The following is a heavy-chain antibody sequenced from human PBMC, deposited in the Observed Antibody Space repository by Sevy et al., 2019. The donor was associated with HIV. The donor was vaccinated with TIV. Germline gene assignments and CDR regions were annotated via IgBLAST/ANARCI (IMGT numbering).Heavy chain of an antibody. J-gene: IGHJ6*02. D-gene: IGHD2-21*02. V-gene: IGHV3-43*01. CDR1: GFTFDDYT. CDR2: ISWDGGST. Sequence: GGSLRLSCAASGFTFDDYTMHWVRQAPGKGLEWVSLISWDGGSTYYADSVKGRFTISRDNSKNSLYLQMNSLRTEDTALYYCAKDRGTTALYGIDVWGQGTTVTVSS. CDR3: AKDRGTTALYGIDV.